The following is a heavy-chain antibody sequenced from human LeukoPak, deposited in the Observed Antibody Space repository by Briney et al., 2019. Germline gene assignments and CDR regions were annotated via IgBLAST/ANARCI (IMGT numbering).Heavy chain of an antibody. D-gene: IGHD4-17*01. Sequence: GGSLRLSCAASGFTFSSYSMNWVRQAPGKGLEWVSYISSSSSTIYYADSVKGRFTISRDNAKNSLYLQMNSLRAEDTAVYYCARDRMLGTVTGTFDYWGQGTLVTVSS. CDR1: GFTFSSYS. J-gene: IGHJ4*02. V-gene: IGHV3-48*01. CDR2: ISSSSSTI. CDR3: ARDRMLGTVTGTFDY.